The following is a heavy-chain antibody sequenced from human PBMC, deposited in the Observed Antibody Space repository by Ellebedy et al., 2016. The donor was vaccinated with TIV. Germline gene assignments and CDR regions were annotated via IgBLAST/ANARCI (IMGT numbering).Heavy chain of an antibody. V-gene: IGHV3-66*01. J-gene: IGHJ6*02. CDR1: GFTVSNNY. CDR2: IYSGGST. CDR3: AKDKGSGTYYNLYFGMDV. Sequence: GESLKISXAASGFTVSNNYMRWFRQAPGKGLEWVSLIYSGGSTYYTDSVKGRFTISRDSSKNTLFLQMNSLRAEDTAVYYCAKDKGSGTYYNLYFGMDVWGQGTTVIVAS. D-gene: IGHD3-10*01.